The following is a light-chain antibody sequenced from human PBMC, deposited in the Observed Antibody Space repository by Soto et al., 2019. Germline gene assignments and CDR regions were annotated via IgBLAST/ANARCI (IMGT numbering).Light chain of an antibody. CDR3: QQYDNLPPFT. Sequence: DIQMTQSPSSLSASVGDRVTVTCRASQGISSFLAWYQQKPGKVPKLLIFAASTLQPGVPSRFSGSGSGTDFTLTIRSLQPEDVATYYCQQYDNLPPFTFGPGTKVDIK. CDR1: QGISSF. V-gene: IGKV1-27*01. CDR2: AAS. J-gene: IGKJ3*01.